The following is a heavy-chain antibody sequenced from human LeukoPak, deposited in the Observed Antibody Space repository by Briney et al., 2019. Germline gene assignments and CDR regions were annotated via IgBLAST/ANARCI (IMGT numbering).Heavy chain of an antibody. Sequence: GGSLRLSCAASGFTFSSYEMKWVRQAPGEGLEWVSTISSSGSTIYYADSVKGRFTISRDNAKNSLYLQMNSLRAEDTAVYYCAKDHGTMVRGVIIGPVDYWGQGTLVTVSS. V-gene: IGHV3-48*03. CDR1: GFTFSSYE. D-gene: IGHD3-10*01. CDR3: AKDHGTMVRGVIIGPVDY. J-gene: IGHJ4*02. CDR2: ISSSGSTI.